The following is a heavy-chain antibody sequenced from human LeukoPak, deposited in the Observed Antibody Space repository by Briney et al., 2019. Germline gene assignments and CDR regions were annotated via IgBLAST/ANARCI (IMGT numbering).Heavy chain of an antibody. J-gene: IGHJ4*02. Sequence: ASVKVSRKASGYTFTSYYMHWVRQAPGQGLEWMGIINPSGGSTSYAQKFQGRVTMTRDTSTSTVYMELSSLRSEDTAVYYCARAGPCSSTSCYHSGYFDYWGQGTLVTVSS. V-gene: IGHV1-46*01. CDR2: INPSGGST. CDR3: ARAGPCSSTSCYHSGYFDY. CDR1: GYTFTSYY. D-gene: IGHD2-2*01.